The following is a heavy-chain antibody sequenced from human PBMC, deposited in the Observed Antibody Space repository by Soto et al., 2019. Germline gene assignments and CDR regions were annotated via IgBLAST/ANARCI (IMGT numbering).Heavy chain of an antibody. D-gene: IGHD3-22*01. J-gene: IGHJ4*02. V-gene: IGHV4-4*02. Sequence: QVQLQESGPGLVKPSGTLSLTCDVSGGSIISSYWWTWVRQSPGTGLEWIGEIFHSGTPKYNPSLKGRVTLSVDKSKNQFSLKLTSVAAADTAMYYCARVGHSSGWGPMGDHWGQGILVIVSS. CDR3: ARVGHSSGWGPMGDH. CDR1: GGSIISSYW. CDR2: IFHSGTP.